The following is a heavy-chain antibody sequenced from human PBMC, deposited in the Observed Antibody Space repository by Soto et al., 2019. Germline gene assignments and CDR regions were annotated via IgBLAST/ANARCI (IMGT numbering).Heavy chain of an antibody. CDR3: ARDRGSGRDYYSGMDV. Sequence: QVQLVESGGGVVQPGRSLRLSCAASGFTFSSYAMHWVRQAPGKGLEWVAVISYDGSNKYYADSVKGRFTISRDNSKNTLYLQMNSLRAEDTAVYYCARDRGSGRDYYSGMDVWGQGTTVTVSS. V-gene: IGHV3-30-3*01. CDR2: ISYDGSNK. CDR1: GFTFSSYA. J-gene: IGHJ6*02. D-gene: IGHD3-10*01.